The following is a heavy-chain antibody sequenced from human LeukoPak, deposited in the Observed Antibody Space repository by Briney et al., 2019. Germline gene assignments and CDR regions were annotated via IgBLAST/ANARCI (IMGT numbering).Heavy chain of an antibody. CDR3: ARVGATEDDY. CDR1: RNTLTDLF. CDR2: FDPEGSET. Sequence: ASVKVSCKVSRNTLTDLFIHWVRRAPGKGLEWMGGFDPEGSETIYAFRFQDRLAMTVDTSTSTAYMELRSLRSDDTAVYYCARVGATEDDYWGQGTLVTVSS. J-gene: IGHJ4*02. V-gene: IGHV1-24*01. D-gene: IGHD1-26*01.